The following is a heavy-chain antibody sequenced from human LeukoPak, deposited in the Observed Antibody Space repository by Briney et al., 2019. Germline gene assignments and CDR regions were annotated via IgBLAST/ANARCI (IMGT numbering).Heavy chain of an antibody. Sequence: GASVKVSCKASGGTFSSYAISWVRQAPGQGLEWMGGIIPIFGTANYAQKFQGRVTITTDESTSTAYMELSSLRSEDTAAYYCARVRGCSSTSCYGYYFDYWGQGTLVTVSS. J-gene: IGHJ4*02. CDR2: IIPIFGTA. CDR1: GGTFSSYA. V-gene: IGHV1-69*05. CDR3: ARVRGCSSTSCYGYYFDY. D-gene: IGHD2-2*01.